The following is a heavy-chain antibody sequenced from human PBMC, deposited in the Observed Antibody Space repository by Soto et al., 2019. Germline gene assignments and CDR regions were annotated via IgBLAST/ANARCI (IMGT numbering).Heavy chain of an antibody. CDR2: IYNSGST. CDR3: AIYSSIGAYDGY. V-gene: IGHV4-59*08. D-gene: IGHD3-16*01. CDR1: GGSISSDY. J-gene: IGHJ4*02. Sequence: QVQLQESGPGLVKPSETLSLTCTVSGGSISSDYWSWIRQPPGKGLEWIGYIYNSGSTNYNPSLKSRVTISVDTSKNQFSLKLSSVTAADTAVYYCAIYSSIGAYDGYWGQGTLVTVSS.